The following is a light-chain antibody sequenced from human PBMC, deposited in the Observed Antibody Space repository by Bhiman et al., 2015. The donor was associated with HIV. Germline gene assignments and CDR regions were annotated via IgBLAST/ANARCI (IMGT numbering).Light chain of an antibody. CDR1: SGSIAADY. V-gene: IGLV6-57*01. J-gene: IGLJ2*01. Sequence: QSVSESPGRTISISCSRNSGSIAADYVQWFQQRPGTSPITVIYEHDQRPSGVPDRFSGSIDLSSNSASLSISGLKTEDEADYYCQSSDNRDNVVFGGGTKLTVL. CDR2: EHD. CDR3: QSSDNRDNVV.